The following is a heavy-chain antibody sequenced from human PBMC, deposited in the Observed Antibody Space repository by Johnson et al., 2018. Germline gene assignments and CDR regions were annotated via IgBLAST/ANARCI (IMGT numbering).Heavy chain of an antibody. V-gene: IGHV1-58*01. D-gene: IGHD2-2*01. Sequence: QLLESGPEVTQPGTSVKVSCKASGFTFSRSAVQWVRQARGQRLAWIGWIVVGSGKTNYAQKFQARVTMTRDMFTSTAYMELISLRSEDRAVFYCAAAVVECSRTIWNSDSCGMAVWGQGTSVTVSS. CDR1: GFTFSRSA. CDR3: AAAVVECSRTIWNSDSCGMAV. CDR2: IVVGSGKT. J-gene: IGHJ6*02.